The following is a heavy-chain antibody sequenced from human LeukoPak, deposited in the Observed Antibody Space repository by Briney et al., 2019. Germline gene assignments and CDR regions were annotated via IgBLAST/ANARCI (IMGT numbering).Heavy chain of an antibody. CDR3: ARAAILTFSKVSYYYYMDV. V-gene: IGHV1-69*05. CDR2: IIPIFGTA. Sequence: ASVKVSCKASGGTFSSYAISWVRQAPGQGLEWMGGIIPIFGTANYAQKFQGRVTITTDESTSTAYMELSSLRSEDTAVYYCARAAILTFSKVSYYYYMDVWGKGTTATVSS. J-gene: IGHJ6*03. CDR1: GGTFSSYA. D-gene: IGHD3-9*01.